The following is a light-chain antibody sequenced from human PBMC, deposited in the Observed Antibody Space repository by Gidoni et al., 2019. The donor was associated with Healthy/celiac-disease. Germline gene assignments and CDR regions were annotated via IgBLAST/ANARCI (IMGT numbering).Light chain of an antibody. J-gene: IGKJ4*01. CDR3: QQYDNLLLT. CDR2: DAS. CDR1: QDISNY. V-gene: IGKV1-33*01. Sequence: DIQMTQSPSSLSASVGDRVTITFQASQDISNYLNWYQQKPGKAPKLLIYDASNLETGVPSRFSGSGSGTDFTFNISSLQPEDIATYYCQQYDNLLLTFGGGTKVEIK.